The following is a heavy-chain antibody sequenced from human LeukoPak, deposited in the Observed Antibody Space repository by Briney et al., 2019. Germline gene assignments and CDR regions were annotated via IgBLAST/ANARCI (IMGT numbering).Heavy chain of an antibody. D-gene: IGHD3-3*01. J-gene: IGHJ5*02. CDR3: ARGAYYDFWSGYHLNRFDP. CDR1: GYTFTGYY. CDR2: INPNSGGT. Sequence: GASVKVSCKASGYTFTGYYMHWVRQAPGQGLEWMGWINPNSGGTNYAQKFQGRVTMTRDTSISTAYMELSRLRSDDTAVYYCARGAYYDFWSGYHLNRFDPWGQGTLVTVSS. V-gene: IGHV1-2*02.